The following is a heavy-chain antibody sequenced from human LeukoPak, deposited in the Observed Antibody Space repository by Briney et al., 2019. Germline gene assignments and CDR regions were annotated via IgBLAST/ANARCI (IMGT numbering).Heavy chain of an antibody. J-gene: IGHJ6*03. CDR3: ARQGPSVVVVAATRGYYYYYMDV. Sequence: GGSLRLSCAASGFTFDDYGMSWVRQAPGKGLEWVSGINWNGGSTGYADSVKGRFTISRDNAKNSLYLQMNGLRAEDTALYYCARQGPSVVVVAATRGYYYYYMDVWGKGTTVTVSS. CDR1: GFTFDDYG. D-gene: IGHD2-15*01. CDR2: INWNGGST. V-gene: IGHV3-20*04.